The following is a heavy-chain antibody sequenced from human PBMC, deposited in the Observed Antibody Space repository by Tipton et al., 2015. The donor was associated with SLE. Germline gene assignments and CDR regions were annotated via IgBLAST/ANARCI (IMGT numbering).Heavy chain of an antibody. D-gene: IGHD6-19*01. J-gene: IGHJ2*01. CDR1: GGSISSHY. CDR3: ARDGSGWYEDNYWYFDL. Sequence: LRLSCTVSGGSISSHYWSWIRQPPGKGLEWIGYIYYSGSTNYNPSLKSRVTISVDTSKNQFSLKLGSVTAADTAVYYCARDGSGWYEDNYWYFDLWGRGTLVTVSS. V-gene: IGHV4-59*11. CDR2: IYYSGST.